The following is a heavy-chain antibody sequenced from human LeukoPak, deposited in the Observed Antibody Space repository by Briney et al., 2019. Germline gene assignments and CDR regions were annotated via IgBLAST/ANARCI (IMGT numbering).Heavy chain of an antibody. J-gene: IGHJ4*02. CDR3: ARDRMGGSFDY. CDR2: ITGDSGTI. D-gene: IGHD2-15*01. Sequence: GGSLRLSCAAPGFAFSSYAMNWVRQAPGKGLEWVSFITGDSGTIYYVDSMKGRFTISRDNAKNSLYLQIDNLRAEDTAVYYCARDRMGGSFDYWGQGTPVTVSS. CDR1: GFAFSSYA. V-gene: IGHV3-48*01.